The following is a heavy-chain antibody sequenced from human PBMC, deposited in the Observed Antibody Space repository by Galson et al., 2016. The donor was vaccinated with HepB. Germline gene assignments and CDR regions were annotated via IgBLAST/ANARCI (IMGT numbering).Heavy chain of an antibody. CDR2: IYHTSPT. J-gene: IGHJ5*02. CDR3: ARAAVVPGARMLFDP. Sequence: SETLFLTCAVSGGSISADNWWTWVRQAPGKGLEWLGEIYHTSPTNNNPDLMSRVTMSIDKSRNQFSLDLTSVTAADTAVYSCARAAVVPGARMLFDPWGQGTLVTVSS. CDR1: GGSISADNW. V-gene: IGHV4-4*02. D-gene: IGHD2-2*01.